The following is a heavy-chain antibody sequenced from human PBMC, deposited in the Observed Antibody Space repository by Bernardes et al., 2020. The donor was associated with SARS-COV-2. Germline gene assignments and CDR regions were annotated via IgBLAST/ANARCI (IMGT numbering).Heavy chain of an antibody. CDR2: IYYSGST. CDR3: ASRAKGSPYRFDWFDP. V-gene: IGHV4-39*01. CDR1: GGSISSSSYY. J-gene: IGHJ5*02. D-gene: IGHD2-15*01. Sequence: SETLSLTCTVSGGSISSSSYYWGWIRQPPGKGLEWIGSIYYSGSTYYNPSLKSRVTISVDTSKNQFSLKLSSVTAADTAVYYCASRAKGSPYRFDWFDPWGQGTLVTVSS.